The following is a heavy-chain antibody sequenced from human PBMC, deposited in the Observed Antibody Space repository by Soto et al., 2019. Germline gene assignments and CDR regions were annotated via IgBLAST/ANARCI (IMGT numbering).Heavy chain of an antibody. CDR1: GYTFSSYS. CDR3: ARQSVVAALRKLNAFDI. CDR2: INPSGGST. D-gene: IGHD2-15*01. Sequence: ASVKVSCKASGYTFSSYSISWVRQAPGQGLEWMGVINPSGGSTSYAQKFQGRVTMTRDTSTSTVYTGLSSLRSEDTAVYYCARQSVVAALRKLNAFDIWGQGTMVTVSS. J-gene: IGHJ3*02. V-gene: IGHV1-46*01.